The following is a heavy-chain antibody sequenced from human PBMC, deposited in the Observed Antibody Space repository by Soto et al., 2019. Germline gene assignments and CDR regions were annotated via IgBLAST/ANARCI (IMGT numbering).Heavy chain of an antibody. CDR2: INHSGST. CDR3: ARETQSGPLGY. CDR1: GGSFSGYY. V-gene: IGHV4-34*01. Sequence: QVQLQQWGAGLLKPSETLSLTCAVYGGSFSGYYWSWIRQPPGKGLEWIGEINHSGSTNYNPTLKSRVTISVDTSKNPFSLKLSSVTAADTAVYYCARETQSGPLGYWGQGTLVTVSS. D-gene: IGHD7-27*01. J-gene: IGHJ4*02.